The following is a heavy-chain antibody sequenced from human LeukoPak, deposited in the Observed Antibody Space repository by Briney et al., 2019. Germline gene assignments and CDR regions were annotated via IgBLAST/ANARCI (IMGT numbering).Heavy chain of an antibody. CDR3: ARWVTTSYHAMDV. J-gene: IGHJ6*02. V-gene: IGHV3-7*05. CDR1: GFTFSSYW. CDR2: LKQDGSEK. D-gene: IGHD4-17*01. Sequence: GGSLRLSCAASGFTFSSYWMTWVRQAPGKGLEWVANLKQDGSEKYYVDSVKGRFTISRDKAKNFLYLQMNSLRAEDTAVYYCARWVTTSYHAMDVWGQGTTVTVSS.